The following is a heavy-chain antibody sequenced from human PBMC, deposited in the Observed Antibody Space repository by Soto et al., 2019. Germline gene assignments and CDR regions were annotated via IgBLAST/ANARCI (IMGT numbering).Heavy chain of an antibody. CDR2: IIPIFGTA. CDR1: GGTFSSYA. J-gene: IGHJ5*02. V-gene: IGHV1-69*13. Sequence: ASVKVSCKASGGTFSSYAISWVRQAPGQGLEWMGGIIPIFGTANYAQKFQGRVTITADESTSTAYMELSSLRSEDTAVYYCARDLNGSGSYSGYNWFDPWGQGTMVTVSS. CDR3: ARDLNGSGSYSGYNWFDP. D-gene: IGHD3-10*01.